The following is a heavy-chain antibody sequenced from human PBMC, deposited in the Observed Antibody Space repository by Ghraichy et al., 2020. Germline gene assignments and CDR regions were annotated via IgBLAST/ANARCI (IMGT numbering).Heavy chain of an antibody. CDR2: LSYDGSTE. CDR3: ARDGSDILTGYPYPDY. D-gene: IGHD3-9*01. J-gene: IGHJ4*02. V-gene: IGHV3-30-3*01. CDR1: GFTFSSYA. Sequence: GGSLRLSCAASGFTFSSYAMHWVRQAPGKGLEWVALLSYDGSTEYYADSVRGRFTISRDISKNTLYLQMNSLRAEDTAVYYCARDGSDILTGYPYPDYWGRGTLVTVSS.